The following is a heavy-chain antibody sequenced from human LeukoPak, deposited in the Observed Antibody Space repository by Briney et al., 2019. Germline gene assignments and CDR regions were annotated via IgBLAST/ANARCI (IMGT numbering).Heavy chain of an antibody. CDR2: ISYDGSNK. V-gene: IGHV3-30*18. D-gene: IGHD3-10*01. J-gene: IGHJ4*02. CDR3: AKFGDFDY. CDR1: GFTFSSYG. Sequence: GRSLRLSCAASGFTFSSYGMHWVRQAPGKGLEWVAVISYDGSNKYYADSVKGRFTISRDNSKNTLYLQMNSLRAEDTAVYYCAKFGDFDYWGQGTLVTVSS.